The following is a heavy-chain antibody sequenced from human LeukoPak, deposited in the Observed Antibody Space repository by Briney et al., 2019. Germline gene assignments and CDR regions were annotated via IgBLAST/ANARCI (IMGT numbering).Heavy chain of an antibody. CDR2: IHYSGSS. D-gene: IGHD6-19*01. Sequence: SETLPLTCTVSGGSISSYYWNWIRQPPGKGLEWIGYIHYSGSSNNNPSLKSRVTISVDTSKNQFSLRLSSVTAADTAVYYCAREGAVAGFDYWGQGTLVTVSS. J-gene: IGHJ4*02. CDR3: AREGAVAGFDY. CDR1: GGSISSYY. V-gene: IGHV4-59*01.